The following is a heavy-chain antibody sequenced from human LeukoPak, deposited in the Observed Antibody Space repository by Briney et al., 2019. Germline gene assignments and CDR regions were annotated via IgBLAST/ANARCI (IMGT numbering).Heavy chain of an antibody. CDR1: GGSVSSGSYY. D-gene: IGHD3-3*01. V-gene: IGHV4-61*01. J-gene: IGHJ6*03. CDR2: IYYSGST. Sequence: SETLSLTCTVSGGSVSSGSYYWSWIRQPPGKGLEWIGYIYYSGSTNYNPSLKSRVTTSVDTSKNQFSLKLSSVTAADTAVYYCARNHYDFWSGYYTPYYYMDVWGKGTTVTVSS. CDR3: ARNHYDFWSGYYTPYYYMDV.